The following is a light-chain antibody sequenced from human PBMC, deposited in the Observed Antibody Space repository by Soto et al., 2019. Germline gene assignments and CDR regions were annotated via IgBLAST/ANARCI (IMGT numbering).Light chain of an antibody. CDR1: SSDVGAYNF. Sequence: QSVRTQPASVSGSPGQSITISCTGTSSDVGAYNFVSWHQQHPGKAPKLMIYNVYDRPSGISYRFSGSKSGNTASLTISGLQGEDEADYYCSAYTVSRTYVFGPGTKLTVL. CDR3: SAYTVSRTYV. V-gene: IGLV2-14*03. J-gene: IGLJ1*01. CDR2: NVY.